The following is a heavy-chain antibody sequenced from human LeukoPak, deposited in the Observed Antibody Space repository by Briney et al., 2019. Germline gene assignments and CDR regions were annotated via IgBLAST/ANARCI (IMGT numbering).Heavy chain of an antibody. CDR3: ARDSDSSTWKSYAFDI. CDR1: GFTFSSYS. CDR2: ISSSSTYI. V-gene: IGHV3-21*01. Sequence: GGSLRLSCAASGFTFSSYSMNWVRQAPGKGLEWVSSISSSSTYIYYADSVKGRSTISRDNAKNSLYLQMNSLRAEDTAVYYCARDSDSSTWKSYAFDIWGQGTMVTVSS. J-gene: IGHJ3*02. D-gene: IGHD6-13*01.